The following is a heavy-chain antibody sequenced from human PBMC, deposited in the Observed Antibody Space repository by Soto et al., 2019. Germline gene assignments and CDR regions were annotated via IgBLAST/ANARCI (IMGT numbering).Heavy chain of an antibody. Sequence: PSETLSLTCTVSVSGGSFTSYYWSWIRQPPGKGPEWIGYVYHTGSTNYNPSLKSRVTISLDTSKNQFSLKLSSVTAADTAVYYCTSRKANTYDYWGQGTLVTVSS. J-gene: IGHJ4*02. CDR1: GGSFTSYY. CDR3: TSRKANTYDY. D-gene: IGHD2-8*01. CDR2: VYHTGST. V-gene: IGHV4-59*01.